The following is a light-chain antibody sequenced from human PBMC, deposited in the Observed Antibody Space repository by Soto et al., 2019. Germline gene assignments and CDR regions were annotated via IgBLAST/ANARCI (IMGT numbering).Light chain of an antibody. J-gene: IGLJ3*02. V-gene: IGLV1-40*01. CDR2: GNS. CDR3: QSYDSSLSGWV. Sequence: QSVLTQPPSVSGAPGQRVTISCTGSSSNIGAGYDVHWYQQLPGTAPKLLISGNSNRPSGVPDRFSGSKSGTSASLAITGLQAXDXAXYYCQSYDSSLSGWVFGGGTKLTVL. CDR1: SSNIGAGYD.